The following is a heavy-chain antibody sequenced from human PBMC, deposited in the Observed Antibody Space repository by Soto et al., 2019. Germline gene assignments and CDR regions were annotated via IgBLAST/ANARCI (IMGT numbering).Heavy chain of an antibody. CDR1: GFTFSSYA. V-gene: IGHV3-23*01. CDR3: AKEAPDWNYIDY. CDR2: ITNSGGGT. J-gene: IGHJ4*02. Sequence: GGSLRLSCAASGFTFSSYAMSWVRQAPGKGLEWVSTITNSGGGTYYADSVKGRFTISRDNSKHTLFLQMNSLRAEDTAVYYCAKEAPDWNYIDYWGQGTRVTVSS. D-gene: IGHD3-9*01.